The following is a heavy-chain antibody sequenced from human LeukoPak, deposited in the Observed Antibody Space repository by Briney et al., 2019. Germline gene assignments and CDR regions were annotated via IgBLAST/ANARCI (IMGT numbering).Heavy chain of an antibody. Sequence: GGSLRLSCAASGFTFSSCGMHWVRQAPGKGLEWVAVIWYDGSNKYYADSVKGRFTISRDNSKNTLYLQMSSLRAEDTAVYYCAKDALPMITFGGVIVDRNNWFDPWGQGTLVTVSS. CDR2: IWYDGSNK. D-gene: IGHD3-16*02. CDR1: GFTFSSCG. V-gene: IGHV3-33*06. J-gene: IGHJ5*02. CDR3: AKDALPMITFGGVIVDRNNWFDP.